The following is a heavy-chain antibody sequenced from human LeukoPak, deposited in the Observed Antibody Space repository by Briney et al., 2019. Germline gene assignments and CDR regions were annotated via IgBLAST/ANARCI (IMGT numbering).Heavy chain of an antibody. D-gene: IGHD4-17*01. CDR1: GFTFSSYG. V-gene: IGHV3-33*01. Sequence: PGGSLRLSCAASGFTFSSYGMHWVRQAPGKGLEWVAVIWYDGSNKYYADSVEGRFTISRDNSKNTLYLQMNSLRAEDTAVYYCARDYGDYPNWFDPWGQGTLVTVSS. CDR2: IWYDGSNK. J-gene: IGHJ5*02. CDR3: ARDYGDYPNWFDP.